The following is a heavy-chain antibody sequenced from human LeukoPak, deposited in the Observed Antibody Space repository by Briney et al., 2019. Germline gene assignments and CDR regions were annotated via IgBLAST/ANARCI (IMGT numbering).Heavy chain of an antibody. J-gene: IGHJ4*02. Sequence: GSSVKVSCKASGYTFTDDFMHWVRPAPGQGLEFMGWINPVNCFTNHEQKFQGRVTMTSDTSLTTAYMEIKRLTSDDPAVSYFFPTSEAYTNNWNVWGPGTLVTVSS. CDR3: FPTSEAYTNNWNV. D-gene: IGHD1-1*01. CDR1: GYTFTDDF. CDR2: INPVNCFT. V-gene: IGHV1-2*02.